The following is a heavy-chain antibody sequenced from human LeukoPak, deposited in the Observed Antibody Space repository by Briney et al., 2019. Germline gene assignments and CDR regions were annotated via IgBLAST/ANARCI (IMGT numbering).Heavy chain of an antibody. D-gene: IGHD3-10*01. J-gene: IGHJ4*02. CDR2: ISGSGGST. CDR1: GFTFSSYG. Sequence: GGSLRLSCAASGFTFSSYGMSWVRPAPGEGLEWVSAISGSGGSTYYADSVKGRFTISRDNSKNTLYLQMNSLRAEDTAVYYCARSYYGSGSYYYFDYWGQGTLVTVSS. CDR3: ARSYYGSGSYYYFDY. V-gene: IGHV3-23*01.